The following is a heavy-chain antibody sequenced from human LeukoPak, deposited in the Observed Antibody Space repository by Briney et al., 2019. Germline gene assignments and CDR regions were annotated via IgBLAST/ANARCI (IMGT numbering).Heavy chain of an antibody. V-gene: IGHV1-2*02. CDR2: INPNSGGT. J-gene: IGHJ5*02. CDR1: GYTFTGYY. Sequence: ASVTVSFKASGYTFTGYYMHWVRQAPGQGGEGMGWINPNSGGTDYAQKFQGRVTMTRDTSINTAYMELSSLRSDDTAVYYCARGRYCSDGNCYHNWFDPWGQGTLVTVSS. CDR3: ARGRYCSDGNCYHNWFDP. D-gene: IGHD2-15*01.